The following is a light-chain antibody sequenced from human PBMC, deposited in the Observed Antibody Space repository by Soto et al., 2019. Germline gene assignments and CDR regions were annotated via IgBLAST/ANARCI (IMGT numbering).Light chain of an antibody. CDR2: EVS. CDR3: NSYTSSSTWV. V-gene: IGLV2-14*01. CDR1: SSDVGGYNY. Sequence: QSALTQPASVSGSPGHSIAISCTGTSSDVGGYNYVSWYQHHPGKAPKLMIYEVSNRPSGVSNRFSGSKSGNTASLTISGLQAEDEADYYCNSYTSSSTWVFGGGTKVTVL. J-gene: IGLJ3*02.